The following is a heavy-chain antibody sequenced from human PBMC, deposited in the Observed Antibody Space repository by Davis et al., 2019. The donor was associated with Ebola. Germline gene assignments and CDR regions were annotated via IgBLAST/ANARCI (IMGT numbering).Heavy chain of an antibody. CDR1: GGSIRSNY. V-gene: IGHV4-59*08. CDR2: IYYLGNT. D-gene: IGHD5-12*01. CDR3: ARQNNSGLRVFDY. J-gene: IGHJ4*02. Sequence: SETLSLTCTVSGGSIRSNYWSWIRQSPGKGLEWIASIYYLGNTAYSPSLKSRAAISVDTSKNQFSLKLSSVTAADTAVYYWARQNNSGLRVFDYWGQGTLVTVSS.